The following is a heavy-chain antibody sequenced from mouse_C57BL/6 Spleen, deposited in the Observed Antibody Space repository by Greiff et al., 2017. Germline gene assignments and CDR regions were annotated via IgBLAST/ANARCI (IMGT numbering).Heavy chain of an antibody. CDR2: IYPGDGDT. Sequence: QVQLQQSGAELVKPGASVKISCKASGYAFSSYWMNWVKQRPGKGLEWIGQIYPGDGDTNYNGKFKGKATLTADKSSSTAYMQLSSRTSEDSAVYFCARETRSYYGSSFYAMDYWGQGTSVTVSS. CDR3: ARETRSYYGSSFYAMDY. J-gene: IGHJ4*01. V-gene: IGHV1-80*01. CDR1: GYAFSSYW. D-gene: IGHD1-1*01.